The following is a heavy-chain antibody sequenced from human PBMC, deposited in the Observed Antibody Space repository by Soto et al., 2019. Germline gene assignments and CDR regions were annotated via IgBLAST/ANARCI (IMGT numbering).Heavy chain of an antibody. CDR3: GRDWVWFGAHPIDN. D-gene: IGHD3-10*01. Sequence: QVQVVESGGGVVQPGRSLRLSCAASGFTFSNYGMHWVRQAPGKGLDWVAVISYDGSIEYYSESVKGRFTMSRDNSESAVYLQMNSLRTEDTAVYLCGRDWVWFGAHPIDNWGQGTLVTVSS. V-gene: IGHV3-30*03. CDR2: ISYDGSIE. J-gene: IGHJ4*02. CDR1: GFTFSNYG.